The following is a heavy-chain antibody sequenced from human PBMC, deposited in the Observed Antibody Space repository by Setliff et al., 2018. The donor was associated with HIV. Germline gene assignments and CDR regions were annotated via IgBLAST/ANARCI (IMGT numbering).Heavy chain of an antibody. D-gene: IGHD3-10*01. Sequence: GSLRLSCTASGFIFSDYGMHWVRQAPGKGPEWVANIKTDGSEKFYVDSVKGRFTISRDNAKNSLYLQMNSLRAEDTAVYFCARGYYGSDLQNGMDVWGQGTTVTVSS. CDR1: GFIFSDYG. CDR2: IKTDGSEK. V-gene: IGHV3-7*01. CDR3: ARGYYGSDLQNGMDV. J-gene: IGHJ6*02.